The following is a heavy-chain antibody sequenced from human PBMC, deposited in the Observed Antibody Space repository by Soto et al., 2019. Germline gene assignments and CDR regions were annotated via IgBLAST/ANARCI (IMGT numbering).Heavy chain of an antibody. CDR1: GYSISSGYY. D-gene: IGHD5-12*01. CDR2: IYHSGST. CDR3: ARSGDGYNSGYFDY. V-gene: IGHV4-38-2*01. Sequence: PSETLSLTCAVSGYSISSGYYWGWIRQPPGKGLEWIGSIYHSGSTYYNPSLKSRVTISVDTSKNQFSLKLSSVTAADTAVYYCARSGDGYNSGYFDYWGQGTLVTVSS. J-gene: IGHJ4*02.